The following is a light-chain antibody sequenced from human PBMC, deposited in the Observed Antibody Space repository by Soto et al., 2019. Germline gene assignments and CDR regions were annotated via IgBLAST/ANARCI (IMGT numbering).Light chain of an antibody. CDR3: SSYGGSNNFV. Sequence: QSVLTQPPSASESPGQSVTISCTGTSSDVGGYNFVSWYQHFPGKAPKLIIYEVTKRPSGVPDRFSGSKSGNTASLTVSGLQTDDEADYYCSSYGGSNNFVFGTGTKLTVL. CDR2: EVT. CDR1: SSDVGGYNF. V-gene: IGLV2-8*01. J-gene: IGLJ1*01.